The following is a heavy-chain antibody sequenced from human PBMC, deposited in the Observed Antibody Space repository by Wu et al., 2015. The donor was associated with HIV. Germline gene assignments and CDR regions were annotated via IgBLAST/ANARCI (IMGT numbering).Heavy chain of an antibody. D-gene: IGHD3-10*01. J-gene: IGHJ6*02. CDR3: ARWYYYGSGSYYYYGMDV. CDR1: GYTFTGYY. CDR2: INPNSGGT. Sequence: QVQLVQSGAEVKKPGASVKVSCKASGYTFTGYYMHWVRQAPGQGLEWMGWINPNSGGTNYAQKFQGRVTMTRDTSISTAYMELSRLRSDDTAVYYCARWYYYGSGSYYYYGMDVWGQGTTVHRLL. V-gene: IGHV1-2*02.